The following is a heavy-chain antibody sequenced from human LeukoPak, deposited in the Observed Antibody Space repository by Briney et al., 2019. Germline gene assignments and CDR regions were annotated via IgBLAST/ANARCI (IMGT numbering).Heavy chain of an antibody. J-gene: IGHJ4*02. D-gene: IGHD2-15*01. CDR2: ISSSSSYI. CDR1: GFTFSSYA. CDR3: ARDRSGGSGVDY. V-gene: IGHV3-21*01. Sequence: PGGSLRLSCAASGFTFSSYAMSWVRQAPGKGLEWVSSISSSSSYIYYADSVKGRFTISRDNAKNSLYLQMNSLRAEDTAVYYCARDRSGGSGVDYWGQGTLVTVSS.